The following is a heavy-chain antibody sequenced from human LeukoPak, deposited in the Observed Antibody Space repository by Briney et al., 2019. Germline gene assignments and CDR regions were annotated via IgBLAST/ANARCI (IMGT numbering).Heavy chain of an antibody. CDR1: GGTFSRYA. CDR2: INTNTGKP. Sequence: ASLKVSCKASGGTFSRYAISWVRETPGQGLEWVGWINTNTGKPTYVQGIIGGFVFSLDTSLSTAYLQISSLKAEDTAVHYCARERGIRVFGVVISIFDYWGQETLVTVSS. CDR3: ARERGIRVFGVVISIFDY. J-gene: IGHJ4*02. V-gene: IGHV7-4-1*02. D-gene: IGHD3-3*01.